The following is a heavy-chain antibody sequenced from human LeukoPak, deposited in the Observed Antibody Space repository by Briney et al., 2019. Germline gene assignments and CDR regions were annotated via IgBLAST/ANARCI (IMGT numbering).Heavy chain of an antibody. CDR1: EFTVSSYS. CDR2: ISSSSSYI. CDR3: ARDRGPGRKWLASDY. V-gene: IGHV3-21*03. J-gene: IGHJ4*02. D-gene: IGHD6-19*01. Sequence: GGSLRLSCAASEFTVSSYSMNWVRQAPGKGLEWDSSISSSSSYIYYADSVKGRFTISRDNAKNSLYLQMNSLRAEDTAVYYCARDRGPGRKWLASDYWGQGTLVTVSS.